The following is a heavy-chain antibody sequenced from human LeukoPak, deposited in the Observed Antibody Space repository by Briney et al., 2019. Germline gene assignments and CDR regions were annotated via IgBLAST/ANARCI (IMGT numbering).Heavy chain of an antibody. J-gene: IGHJ4*02. CDR3: ARKASSGTVAGTVFYFDF. V-gene: IGHV5-51*01. CDR2: IYPDDSDV. Sequence: GESLKISCKDSGYRFTSYWIAWVRQKPGKGLEWMGVIYPDDSDVRYSPSFQGQVTFSADKSIDTAYLQWSSLRASDTAIYYCARKASSGTVAGTVFYFDFWGQGTLVTVSS. CDR1: GYRFTSYW. D-gene: IGHD6-19*01.